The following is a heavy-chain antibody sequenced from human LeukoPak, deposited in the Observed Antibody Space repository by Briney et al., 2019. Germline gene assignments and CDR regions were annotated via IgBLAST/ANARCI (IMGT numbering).Heavy chain of an antibody. CDR2: IKQDGSEK. CDR1: GFTYSTYW. Sequence: GGSLRLSCADSGFTYSTYWMTWVRQAPGKGLEWVANIKQDGSEKYYVDSVKGRFTISRDNSKNSLYLQMNSLRAEDTAVYYCARERGDCSISSFYFCFYPWGQGTLVTVSS. D-gene: IGHD2-2*01. J-gene: IGHJ5*02. V-gene: IGHV3-7*05. CDR3: ARERGDCSISSFYFCFYP.